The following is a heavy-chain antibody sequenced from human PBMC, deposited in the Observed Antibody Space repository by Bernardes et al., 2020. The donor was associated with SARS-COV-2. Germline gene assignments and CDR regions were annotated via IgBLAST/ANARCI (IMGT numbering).Heavy chain of an antibody. Sequence: GGSLRLSCAASGFTFSSYSMNWVRQAPGKGLEWVSSISSSSSYIYYADSVKGRFTISRDNAKNSLYLQMNSLRAEDTAVYYCARDGGDTAMPRGDYWGQGTLVTVSS. CDR2: ISSSSSYI. D-gene: IGHD5-18*01. J-gene: IGHJ4*02. CDR3: ARDGGDTAMPRGDY. V-gene: IGHV3-21*01. CDR1: GFTFSSYS.